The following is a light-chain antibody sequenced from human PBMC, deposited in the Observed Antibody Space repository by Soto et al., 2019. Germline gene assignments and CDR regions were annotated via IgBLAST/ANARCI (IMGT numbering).Light chain of an antibody. V-gene: IGKV1-39*01. CDR3: QQSYSIPYT. Sequence: DIQMTQSASSLSASVGDRVTITCRARHSISSNLNWHQQKPGQAPKVLIYAASSLQSGVPSRFSGSGSGTDFTLTISSLQPEDFASYYCQQSYSIPYTFGYGTKLEIK. CDR1: HSISSN. J-gene: IGKJ2*01. CDR2: AAS.